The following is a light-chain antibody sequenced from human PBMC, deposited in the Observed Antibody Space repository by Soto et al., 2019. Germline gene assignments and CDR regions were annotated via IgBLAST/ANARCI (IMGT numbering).Light chain of an antibody. CDR2: GAS. CDR3: QQYAYPPWT. V-gene: IGKV3-20*01. Sequence: DTVLTQSPGTLSLSPGERATLSCRASQSVTSTYLAWYQQKPGQAPRLLIYGASTRATGIPDRFSGGGSGTDFTLTISRLEPEDFAVYYCQQYAYPPWTFGHGTTVEV. CDR1: QSVTSTY. J-gene: IGKJ1*01.